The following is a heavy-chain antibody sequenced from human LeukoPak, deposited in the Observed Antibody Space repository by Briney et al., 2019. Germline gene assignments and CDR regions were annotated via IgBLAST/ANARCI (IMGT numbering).Heavy chain of an antibody. CDR2: INPSGGCT. J-gene: IGHJ4*02. V-gene: IGHV1-46*01. Sequence: ASVKVSCKASGYTFTRYYMHWVRQAPGQGLEWMGIINPSGGCTSSAQRFQGRLTMTRDTSTSTVYMELSSLRAEDTAVFYCARGGDGSPVGEFDYWGQGTLVIVSS. D-gene: IGHD5-24*01. CDR1: GYTFTRYY. CDR3: ARGGDGSPVGEFDY.